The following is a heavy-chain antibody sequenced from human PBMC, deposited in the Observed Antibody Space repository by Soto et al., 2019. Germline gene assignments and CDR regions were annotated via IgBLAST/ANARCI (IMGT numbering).Heavy chain of an antibody. J-gene: IGHJ4*01. D-gene: IGHD2-15*01. CDR3: AKRGGVVGGSEHPFFEY. CDR1: GFIFSNYG. Sequence: QVQLVESGGGVVQPGKSLRLSCAASGFIFSNYGMHWVRQAPGKGLEWVALISFDGKNRNDAASVKGRFTIYRDNPNKALYLEMNSLRPEDTAFSYCAKRGGVVGGSEHPFFEYWGQGTLVTVSS. CDR2: ISFDGKNR. V-gene: IGHV3-30*18.